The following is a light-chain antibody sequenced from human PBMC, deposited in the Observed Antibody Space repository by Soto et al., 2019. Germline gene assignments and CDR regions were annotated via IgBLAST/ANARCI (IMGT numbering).Light chain of an antibody. J-gene: IGKJ2*01. V-gene: IGKV3D-15*01. CDR1: QTISSD. CDR3: HHYNNFPPYT. Sequence: EIVMTQSPATLSLSPGERATLSCRASQTISSDLAWYQHKPGQTPKLVIFGASNRAAGIPARFSGSGSGTEFTLTIISLQSEDFAVYYCHHYNNFPPYTFGLGTKLEIK. CDR2: GAS.